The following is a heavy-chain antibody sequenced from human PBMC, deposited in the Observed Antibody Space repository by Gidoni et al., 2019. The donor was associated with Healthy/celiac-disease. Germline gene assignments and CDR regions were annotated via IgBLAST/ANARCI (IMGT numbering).Heavy chain of an antibody. J-gene: IGHJ4*02. CDR3: ARNIVVVVAAQYYFDY. CDR1: GGSISSGDYY. V-gene: IGHV4-30-4*01. Sequence: QVQLQESGPGLVKPSQTLSLTCTVSGGSISSGDYYWSWIRQPPGKGLEWIGYIYYSGSTYYNPSLKSRVTISVDTSKNQFSLKLSSVTAADTAVYYCARNIVVVVAAQYYFDYWGQGTLVTVSS. D-gene: IGHD2-15*01. CDR2: IYYSGST.